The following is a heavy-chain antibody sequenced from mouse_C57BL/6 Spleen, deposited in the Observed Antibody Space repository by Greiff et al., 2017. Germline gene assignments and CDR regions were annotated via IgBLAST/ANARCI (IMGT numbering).Heavy chain of an antibody. CDR3: ARSFYYGNSYYFDY. CDR1: GYTFTNYW. D-gene: IGHD2-1*01. CDR2: IYPGGGYT. Sequence: QVQLQQSGAELVRPGTSVKMSCKASGYTFTNYWIGWAKQRPGHGLEWIGDIYPGGGYTNYNEKFKGKATLTADKSSSTAYMQFSSLTSEDSAIYYCARSFYYGNSYYFDYWGQGTPRTVSS. V-gene: IGHV1-63*01. J-gene: IGHJ2*01.